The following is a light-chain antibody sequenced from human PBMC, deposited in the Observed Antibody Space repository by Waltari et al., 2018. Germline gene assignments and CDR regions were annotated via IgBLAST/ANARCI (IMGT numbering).Light chain of an antibody. CDR2: RNH. CDR3: ASWDDSLSGWM. V-gene: IGLV1-47*01. J-gene: IGLJ3*02. Sequence: QSVLTQPPAASGTPGQWVTISCSGSGSNIGSNFVYWFQQLPGTAPKLLIYRNHQRPSGVPDRFSGSKSGTSASLDISGLRSDDEANYFCASWDDSLSGWMFGGGTRVTVL. CDR1: GSNIGSNF.